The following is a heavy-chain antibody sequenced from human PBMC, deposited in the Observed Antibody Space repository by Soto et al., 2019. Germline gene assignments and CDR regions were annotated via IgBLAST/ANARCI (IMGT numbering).Heavy chain of an antibody. CDR2: ISAYNGNT. CDR3: ARDRPISRQLVLEYNWFDP. CDR1: GYTFTSYG. J-gene: IGHJ5*02. D-gene: IGHD6-13*01. Sequence: ASVKVSCKASGYTFTSYGISWVRQAPGQGLEWMGWISAYNGNTNYAQKLQGRVTMATDTSTSTAYMELRSLRSDDTAVYYCARDRPISRQLVLEYNWFDPWGQGTLVTVSS. V-gene: IGHV1-18*04.